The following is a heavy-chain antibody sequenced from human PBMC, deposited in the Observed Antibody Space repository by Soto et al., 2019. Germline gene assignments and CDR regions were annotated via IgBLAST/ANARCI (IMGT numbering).Heavy chain of an antibody. CDR1: GYTFTSYA. D-gene: IGHD6-19*01. CDR2: INAGNGNT. Sequence: GASVKVSCKASGYTFTSYAMHWVRQAPGQRLEWMGWINAGNGNTKYSQKFQGRVTITRDTSASTAYMELSSLRSEDTAVYYCARTYSSGWYTDVFDIWGQGTMVTVSS. V-gene: IGHV1-3*01. CDR3: ARTYSSGWYTDVFDI. J-gene: IGHJ3*02.